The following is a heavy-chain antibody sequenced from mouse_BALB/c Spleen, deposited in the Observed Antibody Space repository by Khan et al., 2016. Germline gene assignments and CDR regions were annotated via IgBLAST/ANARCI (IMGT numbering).Heavy chain of an antibody. Sequence: MQLEESGAELVKPGASVKLSCTASGFNIKDTYMHWVKQRPEQGLEWIGRIDPANGNTKYDPKFQGKATITADTSSNTAYLQLSSLTSEDTAVYYCARSRLRLYYYAMDYWGQGTSVTVSS. CDR2: IDPANGNT. CDR3: ARSRLRLYYYAMDY. J-gene: IGHJ4*01. CDR1: GFNIKDTY. V-gene: IGHV14-3*02. D-gene: IGHD1-2*01.